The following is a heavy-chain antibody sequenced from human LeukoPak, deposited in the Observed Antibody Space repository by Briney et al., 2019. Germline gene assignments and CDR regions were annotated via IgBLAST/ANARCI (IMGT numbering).Heavy chain of an antibody. D-gene: IGHD2/OR15-2a*01. CDR1: GFTFSSYA. Sequence: GGSLRLSCAASGFTFSSYAMHWVRQAPGKGLEWVAVISYDGSNKYYADSVKGRFTISRDNSKNTLYLQMNSLRAEDTAVYYCAKNSYYYYYYGMDVWGQGTTVTVSS. J-gene: IGHJ6*02. V-gene: IGHV3-30-3*01. CDR2: ISYDGSNK. CDR3: AKNSYYYYYYGMDV.